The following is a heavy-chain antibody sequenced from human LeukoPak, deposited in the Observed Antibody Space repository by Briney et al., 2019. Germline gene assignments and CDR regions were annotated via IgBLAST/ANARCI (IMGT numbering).Heavy chain of an antibody. CDR2: ISISGNTI. D-gene: IGHD2-8*01. CDR1: GFIFKNYQ. V-gene: IGHV3-11*04. Sequence: PGGSLRLPCAASGFIFKNYQMTWFRQAPGKGLEWLSYISISGNTIYYADSVEGRFSISRDNAESSVYLQMNSLRAEDTAVYYCSKGGGTGVNYYYYQNMDVWGKGTTVTVSS. CDR3: SKGGGTGVNYYYYQNMDV. J-gene: IGHJ6*03.